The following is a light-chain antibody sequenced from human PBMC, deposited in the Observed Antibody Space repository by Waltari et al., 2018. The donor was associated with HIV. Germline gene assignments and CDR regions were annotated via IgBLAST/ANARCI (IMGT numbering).Light chain of an antibody. CDR1: QIVSSAY. J-gene: IGKJ1*01. CDR2: GAS. V-gene: IGKV3-20*01. Sequence: EIVLTQSPGTLSLSPGERATLSCRASQIVSSAYLAWYQHRPGQAPRLLIYGASPRATGVPDRFSGNGFGTDFTLTISRLEPEDFAMYYCQQYGASPETFGQGARVEI. CDR3: QQYGASPET.